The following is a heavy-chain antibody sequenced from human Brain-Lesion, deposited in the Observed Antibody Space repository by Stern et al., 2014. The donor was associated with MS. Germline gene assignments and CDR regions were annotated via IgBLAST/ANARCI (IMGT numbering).Heavy chain of an antibody. CDR1: GYRFDNYW. Sequence: EVQLGESGAEVKKPGESLKISCKGSGYRFDNYWIGWVRQKPGKGLEWMGIISTADSDTRYSPSLQGQVTISADKSISTVYLQWSSLKASDTAMYYCARTYSSGWYGGHAFDIWGQGTMVTVSS. J-gene: IGHJ3*02. D-gene: IGHD6-19*01. CDR3: ARTYSSGWYGGHAFDI. V-gene: IGHV5-51*01. CDR2: ISTADSDT.